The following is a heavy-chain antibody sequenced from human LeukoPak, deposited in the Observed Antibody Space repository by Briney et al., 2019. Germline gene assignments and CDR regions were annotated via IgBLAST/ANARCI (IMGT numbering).Heavy chain of an antibody. Sequence: GGSPRLSCAASGFTFSSYAMHWVRQAPGKGLEYVSAISSNGGSTYYANSVKGRFTISRDNSKNTLYLQMGSLRAEDMAVYYCARLGSTSPRDYYYYGMDVWGQGTTVTVSS. CDR3: ARLGSTSPRDYYYYGMDV. CDR1: GFTFSSYA. J-gene: IGHJ6*02. D-gene: IGHD2-2*01. V-gene: IGHV3-64*01. CDR2: ISSNGGST.